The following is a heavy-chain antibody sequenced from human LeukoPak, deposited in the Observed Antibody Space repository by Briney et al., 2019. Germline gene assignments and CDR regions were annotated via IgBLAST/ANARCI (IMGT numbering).Heavy chain of an antibody. CDR1: GYSISSGYY. J-gene: IGHJ4*02. CDR3: GRDRSGGYSVDY. Sequence: SETLSLTCAVSGYSISSGYYWGWIRHPPGKGLEWIASMYHSGSTYYNPSLKSRVTLSVDTSKNQFSLKMSSVTAADTAVYYCGRDRSGGYSVDYWGQGTLVTVS. CDR2: MYHSGST. V-gene: IGHV4-38-2*02. D-gene: IGHD1-26*01.